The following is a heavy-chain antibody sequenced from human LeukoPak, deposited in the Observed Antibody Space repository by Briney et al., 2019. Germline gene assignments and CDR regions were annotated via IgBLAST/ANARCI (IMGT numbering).Heavy chain of an antibody. CDR1: GFTFISYG. J-gene: IGHJ5*02. CDR3: ARAGGYSNYGPLRWFDP. Sequence: GGSLRLSCAASGFTFISYGMHWVRQAPGKGLEWVAVIWYDGSSKYYADSVKGRFTISRDNSKNTLYLQMNSLRAEDTAVYYCARAGGYSNYGPLRWFDPWGQGTLVTVSS. CDR2: IWYDGSSK. D-gene: IGHD4-11*01. V-gene: IGHV3-33*01.